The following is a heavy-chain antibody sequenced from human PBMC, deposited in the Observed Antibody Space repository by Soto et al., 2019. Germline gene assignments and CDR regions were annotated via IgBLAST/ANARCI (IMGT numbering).Heavy chain of an antibody. CDR2: ISGSGGST. J-gene: IGHJ4*02. V-gene: IGHV3-23*01. D-gene: IGHD6-13*01. CDR1: GLTFSSYA. Sequence: GGSMKLSCAASGLTFSSYAMSWVRQAPGKGLEWVSAISGSGGSTYYADSVKGRFTISRDNSKNTLYLQMNSLRAEDTAVYYCARDRADISTWPLPLPYWGQGTLVTVSS. CDR3: ARDRADISTWPLPLPY.